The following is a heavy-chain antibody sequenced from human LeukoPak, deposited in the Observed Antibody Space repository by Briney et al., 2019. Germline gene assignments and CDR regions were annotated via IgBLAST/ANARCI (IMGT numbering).Heavy chain of an antibody. D-gene: IGHD6-13*01. CDR1: GFTFSDYY. CDR2: IKQEGSAR. J-gene: IGHJ4*02. CDR3: ARDPGIAAAGTVGYFDS. Sequence: PGGSLRLSCAASGFTFSDYYMSWVRQTPGKGLEWVANIKQEGSARYYVDSVTGRFTISRDNAMNSLYLQMNSLRVEDTAVYYCARDPGIAAAGTVGYFDSWGQGILVTVSS. V-gene: IGHV3-7*01.